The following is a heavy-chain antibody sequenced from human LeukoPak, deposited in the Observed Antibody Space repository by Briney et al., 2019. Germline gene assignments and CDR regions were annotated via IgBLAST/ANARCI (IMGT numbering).Heavy chain of an antibody. CDR3: VKDDSYYYDTSTYVA. J-gene: IGHJ5*02. Sequence: GGSLRLSCSASGFTFSRSAMHWVRQAPGKGLEYVSAIGSNGGSTYYADSVKGRFTISRDNSKNTLYLQMSSLRAEDTAVYHCVKDDSYYYDTSTYVAWGQGTLVTASS. D-gene: IGHD3-22*01. CDR1: GFTFSRSA. V-gene: IGHV3-64D*06. CDR2: IGSNGGST.